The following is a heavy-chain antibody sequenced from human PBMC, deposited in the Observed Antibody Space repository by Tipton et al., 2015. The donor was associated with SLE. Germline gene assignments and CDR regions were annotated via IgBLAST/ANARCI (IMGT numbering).Heavy chain of an antibody. Sequence: TLSLTCSVSGGSISSYYWSWIRQPPAKGLEWIGFIYYNGKTNYNSSLKSRVTISVDTSKNQFSLKLSSVTAADTAVYYCAQAHLWGSYRYASDIWGQGTMVTVSS. CDR2: IYYNGKT. CDR1: GGSISSYY. J-gene: IGHJ3*02. CDR3: AQAHLWGSYRYASDI. V-gene: IGHV4-59*12. D-gene: IGHD3-16*02.